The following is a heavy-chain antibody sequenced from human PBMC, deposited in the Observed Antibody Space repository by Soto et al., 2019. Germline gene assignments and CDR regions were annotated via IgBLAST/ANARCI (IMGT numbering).Heavy chain of an antibody. J-gene: IGHJ3*02. CDR2: IIPIFGTA. D-gene: IGHD3-16*02. Sequence: QVQLVQAGAEVKKPGSSVKVSCKASGGTFSSYAISWVRQAPGQGLEWMGGIIPIFGTANYAPKFQGRVTITADESPSTACMELSSLCSDDTAVYFCATRFRFGDFSLYRLAAFDIWGQGTMVTVSS. CDR3: ATRFRFGDFSLYRLAAFDI. V-gene: IGHV1-69*12. CDR1: GGTFSSYA.